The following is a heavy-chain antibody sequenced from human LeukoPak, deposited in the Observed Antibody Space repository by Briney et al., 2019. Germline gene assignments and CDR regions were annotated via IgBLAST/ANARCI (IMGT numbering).Heavy chain of an antibody. CDR3: ASGRTDIVVVPATLRNYYFDY. Sequence: SVKVSCKASGGTFSSYDISWVRQAPGQGLEWMGGIMPISGTANYAQEFQGRVTITADKPTNTAYMELSSLRSEDTAVYYCASGRTDIVVVPATLRNYYFDYWGQGTLVTVSS. D-gene: IGHD2-2*01. V-gene: IGHV1-69*06. CDR2: IMPISGTA. J-gene: IGHJ4*02. CDR1: GGTFSSYD.